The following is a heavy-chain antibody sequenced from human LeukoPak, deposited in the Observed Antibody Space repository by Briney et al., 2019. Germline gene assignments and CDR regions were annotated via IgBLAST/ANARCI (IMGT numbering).Heavy chain of an antibody. D-gene: IGHD2-2*01. CDR3: ARETIPLGYCSSTSCLRYFDY. Sequence: MPSETLSLTCTVSGGSISSYYWSWIRQPPGKGLEWIGHIYYSGSTYYNPSLKSRVTISVDTSKNQFSLKLSSVTAADTAVYYCARETIPLGYCSSTSCLRYFDYWGQGTLVTVSS. V-gene: IGHV4-59*01. CDR2: IYYSGST. CDR1: GGSISSYY. J-gene: IGHJ4*02.